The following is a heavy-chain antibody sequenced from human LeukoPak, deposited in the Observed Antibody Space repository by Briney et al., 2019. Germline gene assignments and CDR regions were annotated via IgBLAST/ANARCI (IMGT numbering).Heavy chain of an antibody. CDR2: IHSDGTT. CDR3: AREGWEELGHYFDY. J-gene: IGHJ4*02. V-gene: IGHV3-53*01. Sequence: GSLRLSCAASGFPVSSNYMTWVRQAPQKGLEWVSTIHSDGTTYYVDSVKSRFLISRDISQNTVYLEMNSLRAEDAAVYYCAREGWEELGHYFDYWGQGTVVTVSS. D-gene: IGHD1-26*01. CDR1: GFPVSSNY.